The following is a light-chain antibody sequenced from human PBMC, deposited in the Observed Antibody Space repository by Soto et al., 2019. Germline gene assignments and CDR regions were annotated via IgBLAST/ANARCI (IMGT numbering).Light chain of an antibody. CDR3: QQYGSSST. CDR1: QSVSSSY. V-gene: IGKV3-20*01. Sequence: EIVFTQAPGTLSFSPGERATLSCRASQSVSSSYLAWYQQKPGQAPRLLIYGASSRPTGIPDGFSGSGSGTDFALTIIRLEPEDFAVYYCQQYGSSSTLGQGTRLEIK. CDR2: GAS. J-gene: IGKJ5*01.